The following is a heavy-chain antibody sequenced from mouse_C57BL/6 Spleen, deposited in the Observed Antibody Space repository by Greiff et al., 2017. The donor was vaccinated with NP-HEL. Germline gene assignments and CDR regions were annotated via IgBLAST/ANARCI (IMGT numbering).Heavy chain of an antibody. CDR2: IAPNSGGT. CDR1: GYTFTSYW. Sequence: VQLQQSGAELVKPGASVKLSCKASGYTFTSYWMHWVKQRPGRGLEWIGRIAPNSGGTKYNEKFKSKATLTVDKPSSTAYMQLSSLTSEDSAVYYCARPFYDGYYLYYAMDYWGQGTSVTVSS. V-gene: IGHV1-72*01. CDR3: ARPFYDGYYLYYAMDY. D-gene: IGHD2-3*01. J-gene: IGHJ4*01.